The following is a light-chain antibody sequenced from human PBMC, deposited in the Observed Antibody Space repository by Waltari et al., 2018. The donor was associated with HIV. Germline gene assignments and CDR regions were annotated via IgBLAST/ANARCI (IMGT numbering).Light chain of an antibody. V-gene: IGLV3-1*01. Sequence: SYELTQPPSVSVSPGQTASITSSGDKLGDKYACWYQQKPGQSPVLVIYQDSKRPSGIPGRFSGSNSGNTAPLTISGTQTLDEADYYCQAWDSSTVVFGGGTKLTVL. CDR3: QAWDSSTVV. CDR1: KLGDKY. J-gene: IGLJ2*01. CDR2: QDS.